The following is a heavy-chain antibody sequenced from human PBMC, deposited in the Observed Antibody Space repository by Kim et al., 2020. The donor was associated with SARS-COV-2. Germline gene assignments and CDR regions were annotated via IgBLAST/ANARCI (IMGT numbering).Heavy chain of an antibody. D-gene: IGHD1-26*01. Sequence: GGSLRLSCAASGFTFSSYGMHWVRQAPGKGLEWVAVIWYDGSNKYYADSVKGRFTISRDNSKNTLYLQMNSLRAEDTAVYYCARVSGSYYVGYYFDYWGQGTLVTVSS. CDR2: IWYDGSNK. CDR1: GFTFSSYG. J-gene: IGHJ4*02. CDR3: ARVSGSYYVGYYFDY. V-gene: IGHV3-33*01.